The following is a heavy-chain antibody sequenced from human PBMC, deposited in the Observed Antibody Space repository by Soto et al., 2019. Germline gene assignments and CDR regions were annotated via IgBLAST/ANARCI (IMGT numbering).Heavy chain of an antibody. CDR2: IYWNDDK. D-gene: IGHD3-3*01. J-gene: IGHJ4*02. Sequence: SCPTLVNPTQTLTLTCTFSGFSLSTSGVGVGRIRQPPGKALEWLALIYWNDDKRYSPSLKSRLTITKDTSKNQVVLTMTNMDPVDTATYYCAHSSYYDFWSGYFPDYWGQGTLVTVSS. V-gene: IGHV2-5*01. CDR1: GFSLSTSGVG. CDR3: AHSSYYDFWSGYFPDY.